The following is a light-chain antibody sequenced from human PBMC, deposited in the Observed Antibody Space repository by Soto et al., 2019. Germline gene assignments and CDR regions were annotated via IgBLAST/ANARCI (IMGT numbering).Light chain of an antibody. CDR1: QSVAGS. J-gene: IGKJ1*01. CDR2: DIS. Sequence: IVLTQSQDTLSLSPGERAILSRRASQSVAGSLAWYQQKPGQAPRLLIYDISTRAAAIPARFSGSGSGTEFTLTISSLQPEDFTVYSCLQYHNLWAFGQGTKVDIK. CDR3: LQYHNLWA. V-gene: IGKV3D-15*01.